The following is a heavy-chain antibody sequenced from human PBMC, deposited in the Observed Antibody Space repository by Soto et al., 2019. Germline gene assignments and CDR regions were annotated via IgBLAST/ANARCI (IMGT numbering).Heavy chain of an antibody. CDR2: MFASGSS. Sequence: QVQLQESGPGLVKPSETLSLTCAVSGDSISSPNWWSWYRQPPGKGLELIGEMFASGSSNYSPSLNGRVTISLDTSKNHFSLKLTSLAAADTAIYYCAREGFDHRPDYWGQGIPVTVSS. CDR3: AREGFDHRPDY. J-gene: IGHJ4*02. CDR1: GDSISSPNW. V-gene: IGHV4-4*02.